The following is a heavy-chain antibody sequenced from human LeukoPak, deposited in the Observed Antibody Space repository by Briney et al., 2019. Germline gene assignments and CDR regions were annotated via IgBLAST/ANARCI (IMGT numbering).Heavy chain of an antibody. D-gene: IGHD6-19*01. CDR1: GYTFTSYA. J-gene: IGHJ4*02. CDR2: TNTNTGTP. CDR3: ATDLKKGDSGCFDY. V-gene: IGHV7-4-1*02. Sequence: EASVKVSCKASGYTFTSYAMNWVRQAPGQGLEWMGWTNTNTGTPTYAQGFTGRFVFSLDTSVSTAYLQISSLKAEDTAVYYCATDLKKGDSGCFDYWGQGTLVTVSS.